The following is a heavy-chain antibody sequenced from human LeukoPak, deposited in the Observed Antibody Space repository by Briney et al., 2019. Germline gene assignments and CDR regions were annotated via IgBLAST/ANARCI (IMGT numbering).Heavy chain of an antibody. V-gene: IGHV4-34*01. CDR2: INHSGST. D-gene: IGHD3-22*01. CDR1: GGSFGGYY. CDR3: ASSGDDSSGYYGS. J-gene: IGHJ4*02. Sequence: SETLSLTCAVYGGSFGGYYWSWIRQPPGKGLEWIGEINHSGSTNYNPSLKSRVTISVDTSKNQFSLKLSSVTAADTAVYYCASSGDDSSGYYGSWGQGTLVTVSS.